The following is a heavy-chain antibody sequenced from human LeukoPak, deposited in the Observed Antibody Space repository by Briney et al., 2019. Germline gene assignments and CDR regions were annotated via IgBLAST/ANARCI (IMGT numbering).Heavy chain of an antibody. CDR1: GYTFTGYY. D-gene: IGHD5-24*01. V-gene: IGHV1-2*02. CDR3: ARATDGYNFETHYYYYGMDV. Sequence: GASVKVSCKASGYTFTGYYMHWVRQAPGQGLEWMGWINPNSGGTNYAQKFQGRVTMTRDTSISTAYMELSRLRSDDTAVYYCARATDGYNFETHYYYYGMDVWGQGTTVTVSS. CDR2: INPNSGGT. J-gene: IGHJ6*02.